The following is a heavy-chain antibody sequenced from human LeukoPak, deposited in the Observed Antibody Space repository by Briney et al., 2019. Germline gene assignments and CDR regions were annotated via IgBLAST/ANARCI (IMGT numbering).Heavy chain of an antibody. Sequence: SETLSLTCTVSGGSISSYYWSWIRQPPGKGLECIGYIYYSGSTNYNPSLKSRVTISVDTSKNQFSLRVSSVTAADTAVYYCARVTSGGDYYGMDVWGQGTTVTVSS. CDR1: GGSISSYY. CDR2: IYYSGST. J-gene: IGHJ6*02. CDR3: ARVTSGGDYYGMDV. D-gene: IGHD2-15*01. V-gene: IGHV4-59*01.